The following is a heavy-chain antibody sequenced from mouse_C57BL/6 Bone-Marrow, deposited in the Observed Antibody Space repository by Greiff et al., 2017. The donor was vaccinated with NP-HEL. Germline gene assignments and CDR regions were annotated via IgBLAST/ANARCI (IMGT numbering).Heavy chain of an antibody. CDR2: IDPGDGDT. Sequence: EVKLVESGAELVRPGASVKLSCTASGFNIKDYYMHWVKQRPEQGLEWIGRIDPGDGDTEYAPKFQGKATMTADTSSNTAYLQLSSLTSEDTAVYYCTGLWLRLEAWFAYWGQGTLVTVSA. CDR1: GFNIKDYY. J-gene: IGHJ3*01. D-gene: IGHD2-2*01. V-gene: IGHV14-1*01. CDR3: TGLWLRLEAWFAY.